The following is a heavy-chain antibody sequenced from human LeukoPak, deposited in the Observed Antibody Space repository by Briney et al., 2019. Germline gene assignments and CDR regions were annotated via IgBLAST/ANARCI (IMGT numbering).Heavy chain of an antibody. Sequence: GASAKVSCKASGYPFTSNGISWVRQAPGQGLEWMGWIGADSANTKYAQKLQGRVTMTADTSTTTVYMELRSLRSDDTALYYCARDVLGATCGFDFWGQGTLVTVSS. CDR1: GYPFTSNG. D-gene: IGHD1-26*01. CDR3: ARDVLGATCGFDF. V-gene: IGHV1-18*01. J-gene: IGHJ4*02. CDR2: IGADSANT.